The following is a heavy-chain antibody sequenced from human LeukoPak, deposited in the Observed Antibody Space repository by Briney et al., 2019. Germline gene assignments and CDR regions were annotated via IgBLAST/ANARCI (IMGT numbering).Heavy chain of an antibody. CDR3: ARDTPYYDSSGYTSPYDY. J-gene: IGHJ4*02. CDR2: IWYDGSNK. D-gene: IGHD3-22*01. Sequence: PGGSLRLSCAASGFTFGSYGMHWVRQAPGKGLEWVAVIWYDGSNKYYADSVKGRFTISRDNSKNTLYLQMNSLRAEDTAVYYCARDTPYYDSSGYTSPYDYWGQGTLVTVSS. CDR1: GFTFGSYG. V-gene: IGHV3-33*01.